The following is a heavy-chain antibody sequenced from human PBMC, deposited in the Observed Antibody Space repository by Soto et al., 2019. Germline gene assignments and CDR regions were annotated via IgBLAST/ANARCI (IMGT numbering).Heavy chain of an antibody. V-gene: IGHV1-18*01. CDR3: ARAPSTISPFSLSY. Sequence: QVKLVQSGAEVKKPGASVKVSCKASGYTFTNYGISWVRQAPGQGLEWMGWISAYNGNTNYAQNLQGRVTMTTDTSTSTAYMELMSLRSDDTAVYYCARAPSTISPFSLSYWGQGTLVTVSS. CDR2: ISAYNGNT. D-gene: IGHD3-9*01. CDR1: GYTFTNYG. J-gene: IGHJ4*02.